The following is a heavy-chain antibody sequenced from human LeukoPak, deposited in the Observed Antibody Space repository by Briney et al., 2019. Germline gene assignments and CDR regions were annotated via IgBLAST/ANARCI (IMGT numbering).Heavy chain of an antibody. CDR3: ARGWASSRRKAFDI. CDR1: GFTFSSYA. CDR2: ISYDGSNK. Sequence: PGRSLRLSCAASGFTFSSYAMHWVRQAPGKGLEWVAVISYDGSNKYYADSVKGRFTISRDNSKNTLYLQMNSLRAEDTAVYYCARGWASSRRKAFDIWGQGTMVTVSS. V-gene: IGHV3-30-3*01. J-gene: IGHJ3*02. D-gene: IGHD3-16*01.